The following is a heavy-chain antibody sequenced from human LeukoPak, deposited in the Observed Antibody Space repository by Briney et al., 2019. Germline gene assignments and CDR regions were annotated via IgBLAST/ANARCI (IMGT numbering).Heavy chain of an antibody. CDR1: NYSISSGSY. CDR3: AGEGTVRWFDP. J-gene: IGHJ5*02. D-gene: IGHD1-14*01. V-gene: IGHV4-38-2*02. CDR2: IYHSGYT. Sequence: SETLSLTCIVSNYSISSGSYWTWIRQPPGRGLEWIGGIYHSGYTFYNPSLKSRVTISVDTSKNEFSLKLNSVTAADTALYYCAGEGTVRWFDPWGQGTLVTVSS.